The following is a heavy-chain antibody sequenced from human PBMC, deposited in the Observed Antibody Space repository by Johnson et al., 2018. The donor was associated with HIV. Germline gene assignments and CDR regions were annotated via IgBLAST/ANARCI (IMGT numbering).Heavy chain of an antibody. CDR1: GFIFSSYG. V-gene: IGHV3-30*19. CDR3: GRDYDYDNSDQSGIDVFDV. Sequence: VQLVESGGGVVQPGRSLRLSCAASGFIFSSYGMHWVRQAPGKGLEWVAVIWYDGSNKYYADSVKGRFTISRDNSENTAYLQMNGLTVEDTAMYYCGRDYDYDNSDQSGIDVFDVWGQGTKVTVSS. J-gene: IGHJ3*01. D-gene: IGHD3-22*01. CDR2: IWYDGSNK.